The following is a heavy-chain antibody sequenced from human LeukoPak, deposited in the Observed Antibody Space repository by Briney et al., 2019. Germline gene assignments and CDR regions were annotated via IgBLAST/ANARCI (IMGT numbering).Heavy chain of an antibody. Sequence: SETLSLTCTVSGGSISRGSNYWSWIRQPAGKGLEWIGRIYTSGSTNYNPSLKSRVTISVDTSKNQFSLKLSSVTAADTAVYYCARVESILRGNWFDPWGQGTLVTVSS. J-gene: IGHJ5*02. CDR1: GGSISRGSNY. CDR3: ARVESILRGNWFDP. D-gene: IGHD1-26*01. V-gene: IGHV4-61*02. CDR2: IYTSGST.